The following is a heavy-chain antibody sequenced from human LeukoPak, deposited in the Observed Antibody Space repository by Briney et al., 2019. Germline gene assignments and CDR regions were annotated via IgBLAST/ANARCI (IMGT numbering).Heavy chain of an antibody. CDR2: ISTSSSYI. J-gene: IGHJ4*02. CDR1: GFTFSSYS. V-gene: IGHV3-21*01. CDR3: ARDRGYYDSSGYDSADY. D-gene: IGHD3-22*01. Sequence: GGSLRLSCAASGFTFSSYSMNWVRQAPGKGLEWVSSISTSSSYIYYADSVKGRFTISRDNAKNSLYLQMNSLRAEDTAVYYCARDRGYYDSSGYDSADYWGQGTLVTVSS.